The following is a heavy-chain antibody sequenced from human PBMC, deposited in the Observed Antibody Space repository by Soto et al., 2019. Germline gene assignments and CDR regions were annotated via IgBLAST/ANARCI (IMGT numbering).Heavy chain of an antibody. CDR1: GGSFSAYY. CDR2: INHSGST. Sequence: QVPLQQWGAGLLKPSETLSLTCAVYGGSFSAYYWSWIRQPPGKGLEWIGEINHSGSTTYNPSLKSRVTISVDRSKNQFSLKLSSVTAADTALYYCARGVGYAGVDYWGQGTLVTVSS. CDR3: ARGVGYAGVDY. V-gene: IGHV4-34*01. J-gene: IGHJ4*02. D-gene: IGHD5-12*01.